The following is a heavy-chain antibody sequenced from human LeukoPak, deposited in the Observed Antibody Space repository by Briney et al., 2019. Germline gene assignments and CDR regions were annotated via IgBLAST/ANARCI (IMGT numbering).Heavy chain of an antibody. Sequence: KPSETLSLTCTVSGGSISSSSYYWGWIRQPPGKGLEWIGSIYYSGSTYYNPSLKSRVTISVDTSKNQFSLKLSSVTAADTAVYYCARLASRGGIDYWGQGTLVTVSS. CDR3: ARLASRGGIDY. J-gene: IGHJ4*02. V-gene: IGHV4-39*07. D-gene: IGHD3-16*01. CDR2: IYYSGST. CDR1: GGSISSSSYY.